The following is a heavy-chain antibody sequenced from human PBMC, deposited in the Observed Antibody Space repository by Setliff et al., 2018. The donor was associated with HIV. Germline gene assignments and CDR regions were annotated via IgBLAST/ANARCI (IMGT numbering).Heavy chain of an antibody. V-gene: IGHV4-34*01. J-gene: IGHJ4*02. CDR2: INHSGST. CDR3: ARGPPGSSIGWYVGY. D-gene: IGHD6-19*01. CDR1: GGSFSGFY. Sequence: KPSETLSLTCAVYGGSFSGFYWNWIRQPPGKGLEWIGEINHSGSTNYNPSLKSRVTISVDTSKNQFSLRLSSVIAADTAVYYCARGPPGSSIGWYVGYWGQGTLVTVSS.